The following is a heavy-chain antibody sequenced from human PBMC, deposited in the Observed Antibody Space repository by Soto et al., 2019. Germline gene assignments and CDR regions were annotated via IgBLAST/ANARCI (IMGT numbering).Heavy chain of an antibody. D-gene: IGHD4-17*01. CDR1: GFSLSTSGVG. V-gene: IGHV2-5*02. J-gene: IGHJ4*02. Sequence: QITLKESGPTLVKPTQTLTLTCTFSGFSLSTSGVGVGWIRQPPGKALEWLAVIYWDDSYHYSPSLRSRLTITKETSKNQVVLTVTNMYPVDTATYYCAHKVFGDYPLDYWGQGTLVTVSS. CDR3: AHKVFGDYPLDY. CDR2: IYWDDSY.